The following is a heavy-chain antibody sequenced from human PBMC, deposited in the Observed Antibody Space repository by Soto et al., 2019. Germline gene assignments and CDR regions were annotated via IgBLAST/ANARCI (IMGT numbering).Heavy chain of an antibody. CDR2: IYSGGNS. Sequence: PGGSLRLSCTTSGFTVSSSHMSWVRQAPGKGLDWVSVIYSGGNSYYAVSVQGRFTISRDNSKSTVYLQMNSLRGEDTAIYYCARLGPYGSETYSFRYNWFDPWGQGT. CDR3: ARLGPYGSETYSFRYNWFDP. V-gene: IGHV3-53*01. D-gene: IGHD3-10*01. CDR1: GFTVSSSH. J-gene: IGHJ5*02.